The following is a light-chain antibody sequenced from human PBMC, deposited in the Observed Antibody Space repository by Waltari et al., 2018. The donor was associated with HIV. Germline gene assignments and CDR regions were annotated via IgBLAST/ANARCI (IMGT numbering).Light chain of an antibody. V-gene: IGLV1-47*01. CDR3: ATWEDSLGGYVV. CDR2: RDN. CDR1: SSNIGRNF. Sequence: QSVVTQPPSASGTPGQRVTISCSGGSSNIGRNFVYWYQQFPGTSPQLLIYRDNQLPAGVPDRFAGSKSGTSAALAISGLQSDDEASYHCATWEDSLGGYVVFGGGTKLTVL. J-gene: IGLJ2*01.